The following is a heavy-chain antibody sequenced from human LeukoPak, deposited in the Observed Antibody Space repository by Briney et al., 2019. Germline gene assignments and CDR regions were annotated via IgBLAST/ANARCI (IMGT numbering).Heavy chain of an antibody. CDR1: GFTFSSYW. CDR3: ARAEKGYYDSGSQHDY. J-gene: IGHJ4*02. CDR2: INSDGSST. D-gene: IGHD3-10*01. Sequence: PGGSLRLSCAASGFTFSSYWMHWVRQAPGKGLVWVSRINSDGSSTSYADSVKGRFTISRDNAKNTLYLQMNSLRAEDTAVYYCARAEKGYYDSGSQHDYWGQGTLVTVSS. V-gene: IGHV3-74*01.